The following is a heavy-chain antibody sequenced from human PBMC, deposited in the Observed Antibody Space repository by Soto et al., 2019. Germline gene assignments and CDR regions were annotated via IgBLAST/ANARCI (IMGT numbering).Heavy chain of an antibody. J-gene: IGHJ6*02. Sequence: GSLRIYCAASGFTLRSYEMNWVRQGPGKGLEWVSYISSSGSTIYYADSVKGRFTISRDNAKNSLYLQMNSLRAEDTAVYYCARDHKGGYYYYGMDVWGQGTTVTVSS. CDR1: GFTLRSYE. CDR2: ISSSGSTI. CDR3: ARDHKGGYYYYGMDV. V-gene: IGHV3-48*03.